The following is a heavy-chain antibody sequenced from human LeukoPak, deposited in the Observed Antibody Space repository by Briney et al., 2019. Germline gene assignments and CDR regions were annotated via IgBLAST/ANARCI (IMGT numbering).Heavy chain of an antibody. D-gene: IGHD3-22*01. V-gene: IGHV3-23*01. CDR1: GFTFSSYA. Sequence: TGGSLRLSCAASGFTFSSYAMSWVRQAPGKGLEWVSAISGSGGSTYYADSVKGRFTISRDNSKSTLYLQMNSLRAEDTAVYYCAKDEEDSYDSSGYDYWGQGTLVTVSS. J-gene: IGHJ4*02. CDR2: ISGSGGST. CDR3: AKDEEDSYDSSGYDY.